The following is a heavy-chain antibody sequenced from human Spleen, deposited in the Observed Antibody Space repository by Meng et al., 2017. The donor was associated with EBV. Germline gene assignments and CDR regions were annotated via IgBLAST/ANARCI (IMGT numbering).Heavy chain of an antibody. Sequence: GWDLVKAVGSLSLSCASSGLIFIDYYMSWFRQAPGKWLEWVSYISSSGTTIYYEDSVKGRFTISRDNANNSLYLQMNSLRAEDTAVYYCAREGVHYWGQGTLVTVSS. V-gene: IGHV3-11*01. CDR2: ISSSGTTI. D-gene: IGHD3-10*01. CDR3: AREGVHY. J-gene: IGHJ4*02. CDR1: GLIFIDYY.